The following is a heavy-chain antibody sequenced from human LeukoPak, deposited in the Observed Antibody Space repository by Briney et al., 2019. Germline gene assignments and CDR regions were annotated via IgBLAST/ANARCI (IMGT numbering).Heavy chain of an antibody. CDR1: GFTFDDYA. CDR2: ISWNSGSI. V-gene: IGHV3-9*01. Sequence: SLRLSCAASGFTFDDYAMHWVRQAPGKGLEWVSGISWNSGSIGYADSVKGRFTISRDNAKNSLYLQMNSLRAEDTALYYCAKDIVDTAMGHFDYWGQGTLVTVSS. CDR3: AKDIVDTAMGHFDY. D-gene: IGHD5-18*01. J-gene: IGHJ4*02.